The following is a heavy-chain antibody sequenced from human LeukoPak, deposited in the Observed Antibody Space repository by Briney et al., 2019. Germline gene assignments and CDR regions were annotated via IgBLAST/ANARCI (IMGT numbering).Heavy chain of an antibody. D-gene: IGHD6-25*01. V-gene: IGHV3-64*01. CDR1: GFTFSSYA. Sequence: GGSLRLSCAASGFTFSSYAMHWVRQAPGKGLEYVSAISSNGGSTYYANSVKGRFTISRDNSRNTLYFQMGSLRAEDMAVYYCARGGLGYPRNWFDPWGQGTLVTVSS. J-gene: IGHJ5*02. CDR3: ARGGLGYPRNWFDP. CDR2: ISSNGGST.